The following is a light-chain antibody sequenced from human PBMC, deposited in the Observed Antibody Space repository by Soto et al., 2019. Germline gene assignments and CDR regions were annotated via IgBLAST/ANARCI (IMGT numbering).Light chain of an antibody. CDR3: QQYKDWPRIT. V-gene: IGKV3-15*01. CDR2: GAS. CDR1: QSISSN. Sequence: EIVMTQSPATLSVSPGERATLSCRASQSISSNLAWYQQKTGQAPRLLIYGASTRATGVPATFSGSGSGTDFTLTIRSLQSEDFAVYYCQQYKDWPRITFGPGTKVDIK. J-gene: IGKJ3*01.